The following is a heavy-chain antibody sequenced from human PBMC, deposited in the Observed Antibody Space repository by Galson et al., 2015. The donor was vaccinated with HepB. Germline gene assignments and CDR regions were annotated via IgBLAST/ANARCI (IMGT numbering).Heavy chain of an antibody. CDR2: INAGNGNT. D-gene: IGHD6-19*01. J-gene: IGHJ6*02. V-gene: IGHV1-3*01. CDR3: ARVMDSEYSSGWYFPIGMDV. CDR1: GYTFTSYA. Sequence: SVKVSCKASGYTFTSYAMHWVRQAPGQRLEWMGWINAGNGNTKYSQKFQGRVTITRDTSASTAYMELSSLRSEDTAVYYCARVMDSEYSSGWYFPIGMDVWGQGTTVTVSS.